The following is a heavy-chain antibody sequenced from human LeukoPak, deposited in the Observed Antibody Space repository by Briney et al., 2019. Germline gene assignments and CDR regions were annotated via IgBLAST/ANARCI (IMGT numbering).Heavy chain of an antibody. V-gene: IGHV1-69*13. J-gene: IGHJ3*02. Sequence: SVKVSCKDSGGTFSSYAISWVRQAPGQGLEWMGGIIPIFGTANYAQKFQGRVTITADESTSTAYMELSSLRSEDTAVYYCARGLRATPDAFDIWGQGTMVTVSS. CDR1: GGTFSSYA. CDR2: IIPIFGTA. CDR3: ARGLRATPDAFDI.